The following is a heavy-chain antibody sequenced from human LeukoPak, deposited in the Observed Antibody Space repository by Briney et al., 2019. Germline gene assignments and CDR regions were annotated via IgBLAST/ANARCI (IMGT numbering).Heavy chain of an antibody. CDR3: TTDLEYYYGSGSYYIRFDY. D-gene: IGHD3-10*01. J-gene: IGHJ4*02. Sequence: GGSLRLSCAASGFTFSNAWMSWVRQAPGKGLEWVGRIKSKTDGGTTDYAAPVKGRITISRDDLKNTLYLQVNRLKTEDTAVYYCTTDLEYYYGSGSYYIRFDYWGQGTLVTVSS. CDR1: GFTFSNAW. V-gene: IGHV3-15*01. CDR2: IKSKTDGGTT.